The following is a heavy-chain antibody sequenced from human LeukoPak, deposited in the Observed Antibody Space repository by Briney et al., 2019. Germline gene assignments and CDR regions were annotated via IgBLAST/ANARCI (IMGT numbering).Heavy chain of an antibody. V-gene: IGHV4-39*02. CDR3: VGDYGGDSQFYY. CDR2: IYYSGRT. CDR1: GGSISRSSYY. J-gene: IGHJ4*02. Sequence: PSETLSLTCTVSGGSISRSSYYWGWIRQPPGKGLEWIGSIYYSGRTYYNPSPQSRVTISVDKSKNQFSLKLSSVTAADTAVYYCVGDYGGDSQFYYWGQGSLVTVSS. D-gene: IGHD4-23*01.